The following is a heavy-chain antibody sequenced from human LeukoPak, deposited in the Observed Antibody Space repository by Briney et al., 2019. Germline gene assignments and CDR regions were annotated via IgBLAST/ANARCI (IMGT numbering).Heavy chain of an antibody. CDR2: ISGDAVTS. CDR1: GFTFKNYA. CDR3: AKDEGYDSSGYYYT. J-gene: IGHJ5*02. Sequence: GGSLRLSCAASGFTFKNYAMNWVRQSPGQGLEWVSTISGDAVTSWYADSVKGRFTVSRDNSKNTLYLQMNSLRAEDTAVYYCAKDEGYDSSGYYYTWGQGTLVTVSS. V-gene: IGHV3-23*01. D-gene: IGHD3-22*01.